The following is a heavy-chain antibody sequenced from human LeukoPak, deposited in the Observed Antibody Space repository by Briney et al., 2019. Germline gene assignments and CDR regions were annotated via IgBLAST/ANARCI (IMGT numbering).Heavy chain of an antibody. CDR1: GGSISSYY. Sequence: ASETLSLTCTVSGGSISSYYWSWIRHPPGKGLEWIGYIYYSGSTNYNPSLKSRVTISVDTSKNQFSLKLSSVTAADTAVYYCARSLGYCSSTSCPNWFDPWGQGTLVTVSS. CDR2: IYYSGST. D-gene: IGHD2-2*01. CDR3: ARSLGYCSSTSCPNWFDP. V-gene: IGHV4-59*01. J-gene: IGHJ5*02.